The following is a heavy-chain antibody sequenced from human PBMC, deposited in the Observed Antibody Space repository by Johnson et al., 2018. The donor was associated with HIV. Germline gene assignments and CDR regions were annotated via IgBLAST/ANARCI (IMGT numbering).Heavy chain of an antibody. J-gene: IGHJ3*02. D-gene: IGHD7-27*01. CDR3: AKDSANWGGAFDI. Sequence: QVQLVESGGGVVQPGGSLRLSCAASGFTFSSYGMHWVRQAPGKGLEWVAFIRYDGSNKYYADSVRGRFTISRDTSKNTLYLQMNSLRAEDTAVYYCAKDSANWGGAFDIWGQGTMVTVSS. CDR1: GFTFSSYG. CDR2: IRYDGSNK. V-gene: IGHV3-30*02.